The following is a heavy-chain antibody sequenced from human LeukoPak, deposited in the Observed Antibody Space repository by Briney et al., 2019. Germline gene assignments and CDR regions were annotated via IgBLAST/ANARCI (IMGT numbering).Heavy chain of an antibody. CDR1: GFTFSSYA. J-gene: IGHJ4*02. Sequence: PGRSLRLSCAASGFTFSSYAMHWVRQAPGKGLEWVAVISYDGSIKYYADSVKGRFTTSRDNFKNTLYLQMNSLRADDTAVYYCAKGSRYYYDSSGYYRYWGQGTLVTVSS. CDR3: AKGSRYYYDSSGYYRY. V-gene: IGHV3-30-3*01. D-gene: IGHD3-22*01. CDR2: ISYDGSIK.